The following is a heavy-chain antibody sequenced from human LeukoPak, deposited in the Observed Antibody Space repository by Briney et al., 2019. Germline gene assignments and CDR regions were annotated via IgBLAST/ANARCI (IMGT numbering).Heavy chain of an antibody. Sequence: ASVKVSCKASGYTFTGYYMHWVRQAPGQGLEWMGWINPNSGGTNYAQKFQGRVTMTRDTSISTAYMELSRLRSDDTAVYYCAREVSGSYYNAFADFDYWGQGTLVTVSS. CDR1: GYTFTGYY. V-gene: IGHV1-2*02. D-gene: IGHD3-10*01. J-gene: IGHJ4*02. CDR3: AREVSGSYYNAFADFDY. CDR2: INPNSGGT.